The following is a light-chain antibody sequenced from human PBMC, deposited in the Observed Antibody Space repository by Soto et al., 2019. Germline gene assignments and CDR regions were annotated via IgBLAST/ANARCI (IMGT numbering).Light chain of an antibody. V-gene: IGLV2-8*01. CDR2: EVS. Sequence: QSVLTQPASASGSAGQSVTISSTGTSSDVGGYNYVSWYQQHPGKAPKLMIYEVSKRPSGVPDHFSGSKSGNTASLTVSGLQAEDEADYYCSSYVGSNNFVFGTGTKVTVL. J-gene: IGLJ1*01. CDR3: SSYVGSNNFV. CDR1: SSDVGGYNY.